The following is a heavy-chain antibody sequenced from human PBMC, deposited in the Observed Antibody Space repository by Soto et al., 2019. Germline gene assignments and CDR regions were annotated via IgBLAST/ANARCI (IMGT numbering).Heavy chain of an antibody. V-gene: IGHV3-21*01. CDR1: GFTFSFYT. CDR3: ASDYYDRSGHDY. D-gene: IGHD3-22*01. CDR2: ISGSSDYI. Sequence: EVQLVQSGGGLVKPGGSLRLSCVASGFTFSFYTMNWVRQAPGKGLEWVSCISGSSDYIKYADTAKGRFTISRDNAKNSLYLQMDSLRAEDTAVYYCASDYYDRSGHDYWGQGTLVTVSS. J-gene: IGHJ4*02.